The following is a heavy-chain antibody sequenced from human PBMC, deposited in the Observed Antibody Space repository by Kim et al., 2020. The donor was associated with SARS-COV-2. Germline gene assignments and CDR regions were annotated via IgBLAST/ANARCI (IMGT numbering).Heavy chain of an antibody. V-gene: IGHV3-30*18. D-gene: IGHD3-9*01. CDR2: ISKDGRNE. J-gene: IGHJ4*02. CDR1: GFTFSTYA. CDR3: AKGVWTSGPACDYDCYLDY. Sequence: GGSLRLSCAASGFTFSTYAMHWVRQLPGKGLEWVAVISKDGRNEYYADSVKGRFTISRDNSKNTLFLQMNSLRPEETAVYYCAKGVWTSGPACDYDCYLDYWGQGTLVTVSS.